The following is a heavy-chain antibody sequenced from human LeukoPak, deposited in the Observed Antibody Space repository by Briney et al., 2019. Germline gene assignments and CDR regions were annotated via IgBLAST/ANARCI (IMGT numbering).Heavy chain of an antibody. D-gene: IGHD4-17*01. Sequence: GGSLRLSCAASGFTFSNYAMSWVRQAPGRGLEWVSAISSSSSYIYYADSVKGRFTISRDNAKNSLHLQMNSLRAEDTAVYYCARGDFTVTTFDYWGQGTLVTVSS. J-gene: IGHJ4*02. CDR3: ARGDFTVTTFDY. CDR2: ISSSSSYI. CDR1: GFTFSNYA. V-gene: IGHV3-21*01.